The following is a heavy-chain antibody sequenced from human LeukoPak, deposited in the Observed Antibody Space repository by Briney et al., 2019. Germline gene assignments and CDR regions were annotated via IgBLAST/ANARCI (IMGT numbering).Heavy chain of an antibody. CDR1: GYTFTSYG. J-gene: IGHJ4*02. V-gene: IGHV1-8*02. CDR3: ARGKKTSIAVAGTNY. Sequence: ASVKVSCKASGYTFTSYGISWVRQAPGQGLEWMGWMNPNSGNTGYAQKFQGRVTMTRNTSISTAYMELSSLRSEDTAVYYCARGKKTSIAVAGTNYWGQGTLVTVSS. D-gene: IGHD6-19*01. CDR2: MNPNSGNT.